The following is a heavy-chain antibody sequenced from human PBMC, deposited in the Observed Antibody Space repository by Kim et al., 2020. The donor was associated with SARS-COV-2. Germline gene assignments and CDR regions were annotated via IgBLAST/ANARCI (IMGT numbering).Heavy chain of an antibody. CDR1: GYTFTGYY. V-gene: IGHV1-2*06. D-gene: IGHD6-19*01. J-gene: IGHJ4*02. CDR2: INPNSGGT. CDR3: ARALNRNPNKNSSGWYNY. Sequence: ASVKVSCKASGYTFTGYYMHWVRQAPGQGLEWMGRINPNSGGTNYAQKFQGRVTMTRDTSISTAYMELSRLRSDDTAVYYCARALNRNPNKNSSGWYNYWGQGTLVTVSS.